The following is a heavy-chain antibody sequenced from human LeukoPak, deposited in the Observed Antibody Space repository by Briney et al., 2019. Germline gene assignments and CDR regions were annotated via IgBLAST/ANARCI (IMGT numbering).Heavy chain of an antibody. V-gene: IGHV3-74*01. CDR1: GFTFSSYW. Sequence: GGSLRLSCTASGFTFSSYWMHLVRQAPGKGLVWVSRINSDGSSTNYADSVKGRFTISRDNAKNTLYLQMNSLRAEDTAVYYCARENAGDRWFDPWGQGTLVTVSS. CDR3: ARENAGDRWFDP. J-gene: IGHJ5*02. D-gene: IGHD2-21*02. CDR2: INSDGSST.